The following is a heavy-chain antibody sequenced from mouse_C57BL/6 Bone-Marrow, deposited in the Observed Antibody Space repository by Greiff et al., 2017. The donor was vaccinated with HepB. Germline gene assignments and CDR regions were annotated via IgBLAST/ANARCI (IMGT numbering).Heavy chain of an antibody. CDR2: IYPRSGNT. J-gene: IGHJ1*03. CDR1: GYTFTSYG. Sequence: LQQSGAELARPGASVKLSCKASGYTFTSYGISWVKQRTGQGLEWIGEIYPRSGNTYYNEKFKGKATLTADKSSSTAYMELRSLTSEDSAVYFCAREGLRRRPRWYFDVWGTGTTVTVSS. CDR3: AREGLRRRPRWYFDV. V-gene: IGHV1-81*01. D-gene: IGHD2-4*01.